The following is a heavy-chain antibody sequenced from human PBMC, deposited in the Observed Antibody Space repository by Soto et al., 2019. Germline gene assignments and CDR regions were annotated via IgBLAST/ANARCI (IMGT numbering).Heavy chain of an antibody. CDR2: ISSSSSTI. CDR3: ASVPLSSGYYGMDV. D-gene: IGHD2-15*01. Sequence: GGSLRLSCAASGFTFSSYSMNWFRQAPGKGLEWVSYISSSSSTIYYADSVKGRFTISRDNAKNSLYLQMNSLRDEDTAVYYCASVPLSSGYYGMDVWCQGTTVNVSS. V-gene: IGHV3-48*02. J-gene: IGHJ6*02. CDR1: GFTFSSYS.